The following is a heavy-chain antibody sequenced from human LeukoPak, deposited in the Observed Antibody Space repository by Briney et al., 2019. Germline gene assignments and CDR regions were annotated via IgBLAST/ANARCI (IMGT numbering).Heavy chain of an antibody. J-gene: IGHJ4*02. CDR3: AREDILTGYYPDY. CDR1: EYTFTGYY. Sequence: ASVKVSCKASEYTFTGYYMHWVRQAPGQGLERVGWINPNSGGTNYAQKFQGRVTMTRDSSISTAYMELSRLRSDDTAVYYCAREDILTGYYPDYWGQGTLVTVSS. D-gene: IGHD3-9*01. V-gene: IGHV1-2*02. CDR2: INPNSGGT.